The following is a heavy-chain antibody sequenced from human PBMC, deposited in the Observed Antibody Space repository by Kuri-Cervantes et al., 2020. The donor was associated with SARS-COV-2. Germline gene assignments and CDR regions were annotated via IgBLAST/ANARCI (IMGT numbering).Heavy chain of an antibody. V-gene: IGHV3-7*03. CDR2: IKQDGSEK. CDR1: GFTFSSYW. D-gene: IGHD3-3*01. J-gene: IGHJ6*03. CDR3: AKDHAIFGVVTGSHYMDV. Sequence: GESLKISCAASGFTFSSYWMSWVRQAPGKGLEWVANIKQDGSEKYYADSVKGRFTISRDNSKNTLYLQMSSLRAEDMALYYCAKDHAIFGVVTGSHYMDVWGKGTTVTVSS.